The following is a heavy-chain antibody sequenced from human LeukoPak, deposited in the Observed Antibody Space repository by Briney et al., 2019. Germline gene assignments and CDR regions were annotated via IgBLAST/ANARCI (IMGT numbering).Heavy chain of an antibody. J-gene: IGHJ4*02. CDR3: AREAGYDTGGYPRDY. Sequence: GRSLRLSCAASGFTLSNYAMHWVRQAPGKGLECVALIWYDGSNEFYADSVKGRFTISRDNSKNTLYLQMNSLRAEDTAIYYCAREAGYDTGGYPRDYWGQGTLVTVSS. V-gene: IGHV3-33*01. CDR2: IWYDGSNE. CDR1: GFTLSNYA. D-gene: IGHD2-8*02.